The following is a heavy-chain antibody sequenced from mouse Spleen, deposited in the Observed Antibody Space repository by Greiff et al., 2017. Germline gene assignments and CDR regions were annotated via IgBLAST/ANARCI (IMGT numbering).Heavy chain of an antibody. CDR1: GFTFSDYG. CDR2: ISSGSSTI. Sequence: EVKLVESGGGLVKPGGSLKLSCAASGFTFSDYGMHWVRQAPEKGLEWVAYISSGSSTIYYADTVKGRFTISRDNAKNTLFLQMTSLRSEDTAMYYCARFPYGYDGGYYAMDYWGQGTSVTVSS. V-gene: IGHV5-17*01. J-gene: IGHJ4*01. D-gene: IGHD2-2*01. CDR3: ARFPYGYDGGYYAMDY.